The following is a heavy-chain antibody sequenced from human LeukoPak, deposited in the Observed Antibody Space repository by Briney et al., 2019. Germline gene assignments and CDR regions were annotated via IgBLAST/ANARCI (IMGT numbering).Heavy chain of an antibody. CDR1: GFTVSSHY. CDR2: IYSGGST. V-gene: IGHV3-66*01. D-gene: IGHD4-17*01. CDR3: ARDYYGDHYFDY. J-gene: IGHJ4*02. Sequence: PGGSLRLSCAASGFTVSSHYMSWVRQAPGKGLEWVSVIYSGGSTYYADSVKGRFTISRDNSKNTLYLQMNSLRAEDTAVYYCARDYYGDHYFDYWGQGTLVTVSS.